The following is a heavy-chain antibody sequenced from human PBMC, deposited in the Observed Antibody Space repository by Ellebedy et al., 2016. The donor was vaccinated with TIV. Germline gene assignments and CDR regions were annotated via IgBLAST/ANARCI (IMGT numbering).Heavy chain of an antibody. CDR1: GLTFSSHA. CDR3: ARDPVGVGPAFDV. V-gene: IGHV3-23*01. J-gene: IGHJ3*01. CDR2: ITGSGDNT. Sequence: GESLKISCAASGLTFSSHAMSWVRQAPGKGLEWVSSITGSGDNTYYADSVKGRFTISRDNSKNNLYLQIISLIAEYTAVYYCARDPVGVGPAFDVWGQGTVVTVSS. D-gene: IGHD4-23*01.